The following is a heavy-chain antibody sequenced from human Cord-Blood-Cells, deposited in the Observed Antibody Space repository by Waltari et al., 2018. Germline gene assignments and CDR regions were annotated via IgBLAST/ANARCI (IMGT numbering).Heavy chain of an antibody. V-gene: IGHV1-69*01. J-gene: IGHJ4*02. CDR2: IIPIFGTA. CDR3: ARDDPYTYSSSSLGSAY. D-gene: IGHD6-6*01. Sequence: QVQLVQSGAEVKKPGSSVKVSCKASGGTFSSYAISWVRQDPGQGLEWMGGIIPIFGTANYAQKFQGRVTITADESTSTAYMELSSLRSEDTAVYYCARDDPYTYSSSSLGSAYWGQGTLVTVSS. CDR1: GGTFSSYA.